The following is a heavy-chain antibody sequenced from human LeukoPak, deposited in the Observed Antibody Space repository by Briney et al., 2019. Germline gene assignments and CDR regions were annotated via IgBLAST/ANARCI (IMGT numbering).Heavy chain of an antibody. D-gene: IGHD3-10*01. J-gene: IGHJ4*02. V-gene: IGHV3-23*01. CDR3: AKDIWGSASYGPFDY. CDR1: GFTFSSYV. CDR2: LSTNGATT. Sequence: PGGSLRLSCAASGFTFSSYVMTWVRQAPGKGLEWVSTLSTNGATTYYADSVKGRFTISRDNSKNTLFLQMNTLRAEDTAVYYCAKDIWGSASYGPFDYWGQGTLVTVSS.